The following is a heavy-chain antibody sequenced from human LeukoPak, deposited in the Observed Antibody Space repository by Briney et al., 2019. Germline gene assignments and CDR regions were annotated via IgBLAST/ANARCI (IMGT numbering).Heavy chain of an antibody. J-gene: IGHJ6*02. CDR3: ARDLVKYYYYYGMDV. CDR2: ISAYNGNT. Sequence: SVKVSCKASGYTFTSYGISWVRQAPGQGLEWMGWISAYNGNTNYAQKLQGRVTMTTDTSTSTAYMELRSLRSDDTAVYYCARDLVKYYYYYGMDVWGQGTTVTVSS. V-gene: IGHV1-18*01. D-gene: IGHD2-21*01. CDR1: GYTFTSYG.